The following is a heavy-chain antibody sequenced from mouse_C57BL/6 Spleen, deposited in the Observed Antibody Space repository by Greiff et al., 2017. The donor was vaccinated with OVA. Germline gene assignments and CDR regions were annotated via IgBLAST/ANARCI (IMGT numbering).Heavy chain of an antibody. J-gene: IGHJ1*03. CDR3: AREDYSNYERYFDV. V-gene: IGHV1-52*01. D-gene: IGHD2-5*01. CDR1: GYTFTSYW. CDR2: IDPSDSET. Sequence: QVQLQQPGAELVRPGSSVKLSCKASGYTFTSYWMHWVKQRPIQGLEWIGNIDPSDSETHYNQKFKDKATLTVDKSSSTAYMQLSSLTSEDSAVYYCAREDYSNYERYFDVWGTGTTVTVSS.